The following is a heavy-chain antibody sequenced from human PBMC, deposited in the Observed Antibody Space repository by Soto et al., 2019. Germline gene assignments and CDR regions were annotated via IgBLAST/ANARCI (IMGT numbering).Heavy chain of an antibody. CDR3: AKGPYSGSYYRNDFDY. CDR1: GFTFSSYA. CDR2: ISGSGGST. Sequence: EVQLLESGGGLVQPGGSLRLSCAASGFTFSSYAMSWVRQAPGKGLEWVSAISGSGGSTYYADSVKGRFTISRDNSKNTLYLQMNSLRAEDTAVYYCAKGPYSGSYYRNDFDYWGQGTLVTVSS. D-gene: IGHD1-26*01. J-gene: IGHJ4*02. V-gene: IGHV3-23*01.